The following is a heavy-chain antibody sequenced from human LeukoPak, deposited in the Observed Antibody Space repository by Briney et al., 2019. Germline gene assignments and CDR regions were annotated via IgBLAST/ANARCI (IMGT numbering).Heavy chain of an antibody. D-gene: IGHD6-19*01. CDR1: GGSISSYY. V-gene: IGHV4-4*07. Sequence: SETLSLTCTVSGGSISSYYWSWIRQPAGKGLEWIGRIYTSGSTNYNPSLKSRVTMSVDTSKNQFSLKLSSVTAADTAVYYCARDLDASGWCNFDYWGQGTLVTASS. J-gene: IGHJ4*02. CDR2: IYTSGST. CDR3: ARDLDASGWCNFDY.